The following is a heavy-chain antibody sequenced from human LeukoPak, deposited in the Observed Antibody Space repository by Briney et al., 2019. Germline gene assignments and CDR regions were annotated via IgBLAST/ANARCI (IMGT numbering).Heavy chain of an antibody. Sequence: GGSLRLSCAVSGFTFSRYAMHWVRQAPGKGLDWVALISYDGSQKYFADSVKGRFTISRDNSKNTLYLQMNSLRAEDTAVYYCAGPNDSSGYYGGCGYWGQGTLVTVSS. V-gene: IGHV3-30*14. CDR1: GFTFSRYA. D-gene: IGHD3-22*01. CDR2: ISYDGSQK. J-gene: IGHJ4*02. CDR3: AGPNDSSGYYGGCGY.